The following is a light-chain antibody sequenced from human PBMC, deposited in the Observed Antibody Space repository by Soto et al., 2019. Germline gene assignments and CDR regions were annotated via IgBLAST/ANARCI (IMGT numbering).Light chain of an antibody. CDR1: SSDVGSYNL. V-gene: IGLV2-23*02. J-gene: IGLJ3*02. Sequence: QSVLTQPASVSGSPGQSITISCTGTSSDVGSYNLVSWYQQHPGKAPKLMIYEVSKRPSGVSNRFSGFKSGNTASLTISGLQAEDEADYYCCSYAGSSTLVFGGGTKLAV. CDR2: EVS. CDR3: CSYAGSSTLV.